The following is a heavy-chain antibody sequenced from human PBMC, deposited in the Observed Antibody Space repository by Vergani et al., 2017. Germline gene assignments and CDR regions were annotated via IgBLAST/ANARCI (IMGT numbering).Heavy chain of an antibody. D-gene: IGHD3-3*01. CDR1: GGSISSSSYY. V-gene: IGHV4-39*01. CDR2: IYYSGST. CDR3: ANVARYTICGVVITNLGYYFDY. Sequence: QLQLQESGPGLVKPSETLSLTCTVSGGSISSSSYYWGWIRQPPGKGLEWIGSIYYSGSTYYNPSLKSRVTISVDTSKNQFSLKLSSVTAADTAVYYCANVARYTICGVVITNLGYYFDYWGQGTLVTVSS. J-gene: IGHJ4*02.